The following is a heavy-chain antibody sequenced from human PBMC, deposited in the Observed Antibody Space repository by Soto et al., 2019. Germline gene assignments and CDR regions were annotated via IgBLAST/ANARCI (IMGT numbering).Heavy chain of an antibody. D-gene: IGHD3-22*01. Sequence: SETLSLTCTVSGGSISSGDYYWSWIRQPPGKGLEWIGYIYYSGSTYYNPSLKSRVTIAVDTSKNQFSLKLSSVTAADTAVYYCARTYYDSSGFDYWGQGTLVTVSS. CDR1: GGSISSGDYY. CDR2: IYYSGST. J-gene: IGHJ4*02. V-gene: IGHV4-30-4*01. CDR3: ARTYYDSSGFDY.